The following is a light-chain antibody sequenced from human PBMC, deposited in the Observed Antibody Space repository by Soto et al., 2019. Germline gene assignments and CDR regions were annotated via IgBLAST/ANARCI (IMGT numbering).Light chain of an antibody. CDR3: SSYTSSSTRV. Sequence: QSALTQPASVSGSPGQSITISCTGTSSDVGGYNYVSWYQQYPGKAPKLMIYEVSKRPSGVSNRFSGSKSGNTASLTISGLQAEDEADYYCSSYTSSSTRVFGGGTQLTVL. CDR2: EVS. J-gene: IGLJ2*01. V-gene: IGLV2-14*01. CDR1: SSDVGGYNY.